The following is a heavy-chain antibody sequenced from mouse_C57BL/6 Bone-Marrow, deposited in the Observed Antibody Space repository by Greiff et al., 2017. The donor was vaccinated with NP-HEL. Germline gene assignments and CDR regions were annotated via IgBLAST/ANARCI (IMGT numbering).Heavy chain of an antibody. D-gene: IGHD1-1*01. CDR2: IHPNSGST. Sequence: VQLQQSGAELVKPGASVKLSCKASGYTFTSYWMHWVKQRPGQGLEWIGMIHPNSGSTNYNEKFKSKATLTVDKSSSTAYMQLSSLTSEDSAVYYCANTVVDWYFDVWGRGTTVTVSA. J-gene: IGHJ1*03. CDR3: ANTVVDWYFDV. V-gene: IGHV1-64*01. CDR1: GYTFTSYW.